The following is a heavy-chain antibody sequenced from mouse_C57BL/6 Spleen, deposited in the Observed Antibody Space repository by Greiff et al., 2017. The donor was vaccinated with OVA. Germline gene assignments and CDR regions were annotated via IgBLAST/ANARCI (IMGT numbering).Heavy chain of an antibody. Sequence: VQLQQSGTVLARPGASVKMSCKTSGYTFTRYWMHWVKQRPGQGLEWIGAIYPGNSDTSYNQKFKGKAKLTAVTSASTAYMELSSLTNEDSAVYYCTHYNGSHFDYWGQGTTLTVSS. D-gene: IGHD1-1*01. CDR2: IYPGNSDT. J-gene: IGHJ2*01. V-gene: IGHV1-5*01. CDR3: THYNGSHFDY. CDR1: GYTFTRYW.